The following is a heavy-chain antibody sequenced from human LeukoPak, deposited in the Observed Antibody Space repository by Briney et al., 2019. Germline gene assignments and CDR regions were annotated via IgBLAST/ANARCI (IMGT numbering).Heavy chain of an antibody. CDR1: GFTFSSYS. CDR2: ISSSSSTI. J-gene: IGHJ4*02. V-gene: IGHV3-48*04. D-gene: IGHD5-12*01. CDR3: ARDRGLRQYYFDY. Sequence: GGSLRLSCAASGFTFSSYSMNWVRQAPGKGLEWVSYISSSSSTIYYADSVKGRFTISRDNAKNSLYLQMNSLRAEDTAVYYCARDRGLRQYYFDYWGQGTLVTVSS.